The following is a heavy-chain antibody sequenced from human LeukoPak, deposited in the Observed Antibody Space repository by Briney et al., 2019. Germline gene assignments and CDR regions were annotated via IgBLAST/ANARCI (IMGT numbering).Heavy chain of an antibody. CDR1: GYTFTDYY. D-gene: IGHD5-18*01. J-gene: IGHJ6*03. CDR2: INPNSGGT. Sequence: ASVKVSCKASGYTFTDYYMHWVRQAPGQGLGWMGWINPNSGGTNYAQKFQGRVTMTRDTSISTAYMELSRLRSDDTAVYYCARAQGQSRYGYGAAYYYYMDVWGKGTTVTVSS. V-gene: IGHV1-2*02. CDR3: ARAQGQSRYGYGAAYYYYMDV.